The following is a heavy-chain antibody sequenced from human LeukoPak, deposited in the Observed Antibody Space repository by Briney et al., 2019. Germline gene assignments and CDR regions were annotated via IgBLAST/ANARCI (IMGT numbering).Heavy chain of an antibody. Sequence: PGGSLRLSCAASGFTFDDYAIHWVRQAPGKGLEWVSGISWNSGSIGYADSVKGRFTISRDNAKNSLYLQMNSLRAEGTALYYCAKGLDDYGANGLDYWGQGTLVTVSS. CDR3: AKGLDDYGANGLDY. J-gene: IGHJ4*02. D-gene: IGHD4-23*01. V-gene: IGHV3-9*01. CDR2: ISWNSGSI. CDR1: GFTFDDYA.